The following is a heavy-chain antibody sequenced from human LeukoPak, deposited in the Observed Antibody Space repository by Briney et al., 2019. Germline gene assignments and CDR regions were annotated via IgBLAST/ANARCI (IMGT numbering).Heavy chain of an antibody. CDR1: GGTFSSYA. CDR3: ASVRDGYNYFDY. Sequence: SVKVSCKASGGTFSSYAISWVRQAPGQGREWMGGIIPIFGTANYAQKFQGRVTITADESTSTAYMELSSLRSEDTAVYYCASVRDGYNYFDYWGQGTLVTVSS. V-gene: IGHV1-69*01. J-gene: IGHJ4*02. CDR2: IIPIFGTA. D-gene: IGHD5-24*01.